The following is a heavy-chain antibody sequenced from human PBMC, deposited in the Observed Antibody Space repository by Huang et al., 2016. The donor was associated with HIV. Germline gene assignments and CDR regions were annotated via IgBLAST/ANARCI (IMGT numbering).Heavy chain of an antibody. V-gene: IGHV4-39*02. Sequence: QLQLQESGPGLVKPSETLSLTCTVSGGSIRSDNYYWGWIRQPPGKGREWIGGIYYSGSTSDHPSLKRRVTITVDTSKNHFSLRMRSVTAADTAVYYCARLPGSITMIRGVITDPYWGQGTLVTVSS. CDR3: ARLPGSITMIRGVITDPY. CDR2: IYYSGST. CDR1: GGSIRSDNYY. J-gene: IGHJ4*02. D-gene: IGHD3-10*01.